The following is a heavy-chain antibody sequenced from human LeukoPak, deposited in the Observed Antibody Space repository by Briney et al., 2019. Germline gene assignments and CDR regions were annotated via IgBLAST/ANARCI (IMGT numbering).Heavy chain of an antibody. CDR3: AATYRGNAFDI. J-gene: IGHJ3*02. D-gene: IGHD5-12*01. CDR1: GYTFTGYY. CDR2: INPNSGGT. V-gene: IGHV1-2*04. Sequence: ASVKVSCKASGYTFTGYYIHWVRQAPGQGLEWMGWINPNSGGTNYAQKFQGWVTMTRDTSISTAYMELSRLRSEDTAVYYCAATYRGNAFDIWGQGTMVTVSS.